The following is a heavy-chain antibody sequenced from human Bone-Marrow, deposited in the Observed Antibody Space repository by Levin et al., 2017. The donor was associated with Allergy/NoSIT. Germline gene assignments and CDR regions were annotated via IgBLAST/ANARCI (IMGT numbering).Heavy chain of an antibody. J-gene: IGHJ4*01. Sequence: PGESLKISCTASGFIFSRYAIHWVRQAPGKGLEWVAVLSPDGTYTFYADSVKGRFSISRDNSKNTVSLQVNSLRPEDTGVYYCARAGYSIAWYGHGLDYWSQETLVTVSS. CDR1: GFIFSRYA. CDR3: ARAGYSIAWYGHGLDY. V-gene: IGHV3-30*04. CDR2: LSPDGTYT. D-gene: IGHD6-19*01.